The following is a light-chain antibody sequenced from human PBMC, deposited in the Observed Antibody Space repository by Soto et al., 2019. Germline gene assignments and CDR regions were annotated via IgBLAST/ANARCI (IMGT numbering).Light chain of an antibody. Sequence: EIVMTQSPATLSVSPGERATLSCRASQNIHNNLAWFQQKPGQAPTFLIYGASTRATGIPARFSGSGSGTEFTLTISSRQSENFAVYYVHQYEDGSLLFGGGTRWTSN. CDR1: QNIHNN. V-gene: IGKV3-15*01. J-gene: IGKJ4*01. CDR2: GAS. CDR3: HQYEDGSLL.